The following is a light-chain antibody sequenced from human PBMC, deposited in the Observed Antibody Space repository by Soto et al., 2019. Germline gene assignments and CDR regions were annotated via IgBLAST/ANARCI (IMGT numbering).Light chain of an antibody. CDR2: DAS. V-gene: IGKV3-11*01. CDR1: QSVSSY. J-gene: IGKJ1*01. Sequence: EIVLTQSPATLSLSPGERATLSCRASQSVSSYLAWYQQKPGQAPRLLIYDASNRATGIPARFSGTGSGTDFTLTISSPEPEDFAVYYCQQRFNWPPWTFGQGTKVDIK. CDR3: QQRFNWPPWT.